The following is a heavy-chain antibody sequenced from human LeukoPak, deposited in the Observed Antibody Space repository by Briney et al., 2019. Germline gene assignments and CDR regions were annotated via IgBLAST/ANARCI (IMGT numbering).Heavy chain of an antibody. V-gene: IGHV4-34*01. J-gene: IGHJ3*02. CDR3: ARGYAFDI. CDR1: GGSFSGYY. CDR2: INHSGST. Sequence: SETLSLTCAVYGGSFSGYYWSWIRQPPGKGLEWIGEINHSGSTNYNPSLKSRVTISVDTSKNQFSLKLSSVTAADTAVYYCARGYAFDIWGEETMVTVSS.